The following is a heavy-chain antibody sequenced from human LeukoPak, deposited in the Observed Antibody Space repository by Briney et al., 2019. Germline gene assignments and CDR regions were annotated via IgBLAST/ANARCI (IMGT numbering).Heavy chain of an antibody. D-gene: IGHD6-13*01. CDR1: GFTSSDYY. Sequence: PGGSLRPSCAASGFTSSDYYMGWVRQAPRGGLEWVSYIISRGTTIYYADSVKGRFTISRDNAKNSLYLQMNSLRAEDTAVYYCARAAGWFDPWGQGTLVTVSS. CDR3: ARAAGWFDP. J-gene: IGHJ5*02. CDR2: IISRGTTI. V-gene: IGHV3-11*04.